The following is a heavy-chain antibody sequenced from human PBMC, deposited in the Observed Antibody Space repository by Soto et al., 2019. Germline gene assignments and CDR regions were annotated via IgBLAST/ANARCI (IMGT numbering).Heavy chain of an antibody. CDR1: GYSFANYW. CDR2: IYPGDSDT. V-gene: IGHV5-51*01. J-gene: IGHJ4*02. D-gene: IGHD3-22*01. Sequence: ESLKISCSGSGYSFANYWIGWVRQMPGKGLEWMGIIYPGDSDTRYSPSFRGQVTISADKSISTAYLQWNNLKASDTAMYFCARGDSSGYYTATPADYWGQGTQVTVSS. CDR3: ARGDSSGYYTATPADY.